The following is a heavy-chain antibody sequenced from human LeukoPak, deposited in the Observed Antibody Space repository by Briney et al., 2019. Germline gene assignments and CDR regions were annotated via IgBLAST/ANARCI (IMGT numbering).Heavy chain of an antibody. Sequence: GGSLRLSCAASGFTFSSYAMSWVRQASGKGLEWVSAISGSGGNTYYADSVKGRFTISRDNSKNTLYLQMNSLRAEDTAVYYCAKEGYYYDSSGYYRYFDYWGQGTLVTVSS. CDR1: GFTFSSYA. J-gene: IGHJ4*02. D-gene: IGHD3-22*01. V-gene: IGHV3-23*01. CDR2: ISGSGGNT. CDR3: AKEGYYYDSSGYYRYFDY.